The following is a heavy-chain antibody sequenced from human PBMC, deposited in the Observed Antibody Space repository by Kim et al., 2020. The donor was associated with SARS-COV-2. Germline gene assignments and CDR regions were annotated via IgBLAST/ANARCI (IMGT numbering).Heavy chain of an antibody. D-gene: IGHD6-19*01. Sequence: GGSLRLSCAASGFTFSSYAMSWVRQAPGKGLEWVSAISGSGGSTYYADSVKGRFTISRDNSKNTLYLQMNSLRAEDTAVYYCAKRGGQWLVRPRWYFDLWGRGTLVTVSS. V-gene: IGHV3-23*01. J-gene: IGHJ2*01. CDR2: ISGSGGST. CDR3: AKRGGQWLVRPRWYFDL. CDR1: GFTFSSYA.